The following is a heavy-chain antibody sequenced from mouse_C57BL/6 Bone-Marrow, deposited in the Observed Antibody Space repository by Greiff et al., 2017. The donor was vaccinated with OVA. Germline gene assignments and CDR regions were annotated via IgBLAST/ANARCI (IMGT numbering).Heavy chain of an antibody. D-gene: IGHD2-4*01. V-gene: IGHV1-64*01. CDR1: GYTFTSYW. J-gene: IGHJ2*01. CDR2: IHPNSGST. CDR3: AREGYDYPYYFDY. Sequence: QVQLQQSGAELVKPGASVKLSCKASGYTFTSYWMHWVKQRPGQGLEWIGMIHPNSGSTNYNEKFKSKATLTVDKSSSTAYMQLSSLTSEDSAVYYCAREGYDYPYYFDYWGQGTTLTVSS.